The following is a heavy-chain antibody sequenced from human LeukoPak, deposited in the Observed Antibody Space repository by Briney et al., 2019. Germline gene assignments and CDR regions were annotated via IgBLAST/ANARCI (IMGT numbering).Heavy chain of an antibody. J-gene: IGHJ4*02. V-gene: IGHV7-4-1*02. CDR1: GYSITNYA. Sequence: ASVKVSCKASGYSITNYAILWVRQAPGQGLEWMGWINTNTEKTTYAPGFTGRYVFSLDSSVNTAYLQISSLKAEDTALYYCATGGGYRFAYWGQGTLVTVSS. D-gene: IGHD6-25*01. CDR3: ATGGGYRFAY. CDR2: INTNTEKT.